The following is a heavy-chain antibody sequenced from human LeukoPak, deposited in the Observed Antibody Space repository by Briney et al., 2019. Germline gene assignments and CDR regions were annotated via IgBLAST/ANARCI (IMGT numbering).Heavy chain of an antibody. Sequence: GGPLRLSCAASGFTFSSYEMNWVRQAPGKGLEWVSYISSSGSTIYYADSVKGRFTISRDNAKNSLYLQMNSLRAEDTAVYYCASNVDTAESYWGQGTLVTVSS. V-gene: IGHV3-48*03. CDR2: ISSSGSTI. J-gene: IGHJ4*02. CDR1: GFTFSSYE. CDR3: ASNVDTAESY. D-gene: IGHD5-18*01.